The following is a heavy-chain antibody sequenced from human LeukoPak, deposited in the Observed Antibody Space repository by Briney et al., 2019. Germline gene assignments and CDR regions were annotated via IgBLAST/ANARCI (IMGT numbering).Heavy chain of an antibody. V-gene: IGHV6-1*01. CDR3: ARGGSFHYGDYRASGYFDY. D-gene: IGHD4-17*01. CDR2: TYYRSKWYN. CDR1: GDSVSSNSAA. Sequence: SQTLSLTCAISGDSVSSNSAAWNWIRQSPSRGLEWLGRTYYRSKWYNDYAVSVKSRITINPDTSKNQLSLQLNSVTPEDTAVYYCARGGSFHYGDYRASGYFDYWGQGTLVTVSS. J-gene: IGHJ4*02.